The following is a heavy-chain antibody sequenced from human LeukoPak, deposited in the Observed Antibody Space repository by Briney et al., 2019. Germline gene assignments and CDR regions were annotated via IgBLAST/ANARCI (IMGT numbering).Heavy chain of an antibody. Sequence: GGSLRLSCAASGFTFSSYAMSWVRQAPGKGLEWVSAISGSGGSTYYADSVKGRFTISRDNSKNTLYLQMNSLRAEDTALYYCAKGDGINHYHWFDPWGQGIQVTVSS. D-gene: IGHD2-15*01. CDR1: GFTFSSYA. J-gene: IGHJ5*02. CDR3: AKGDGINHYHWFDP. V-gene: IGHV3-23*01. CDR2: ISGSGGST.